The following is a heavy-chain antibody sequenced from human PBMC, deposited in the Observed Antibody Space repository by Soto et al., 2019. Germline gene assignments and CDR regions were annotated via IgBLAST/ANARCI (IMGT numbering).Heavy chain of an antibody. J-gene: IGHJ6*03. CDR3: AIRGGTFYYYYFMDV. CDR2: INPSGGST. Sequence: ASVKVSCKASGYTFTSYYMHWVRQAPGQGLEWMGIINPSGGSTSYAQKFQGRVTMTRDTSTSTAYMELSSLRSEDTAVYYCAIRGGTFYYYYFMDVWGKGTTVTVSS. D-gene: IGHD2-15*01. V-gene: IGHV1-46*03. CDR1: GYTFTSYY.